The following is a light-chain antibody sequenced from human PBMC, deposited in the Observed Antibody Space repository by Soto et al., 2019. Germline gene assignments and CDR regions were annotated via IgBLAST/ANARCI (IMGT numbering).Light chain of an antibody. CDR3: SSYAGSNNYVV. Sequence: QSVLTQPPSASGSPGQSVTISCTGTSSDVGGYNYVSWYQQHPGKAPKLMIYEVSKRPSGVPDRFSGSKSGNTASLTVSGLQAEDEADYYCSSYAGSNNYVVFGGGTKLT. V-gene: IGLV2-8*01. CDR2: EVS. CDR1: SSDVGGYNY. J-gene: IGLJ2*01.